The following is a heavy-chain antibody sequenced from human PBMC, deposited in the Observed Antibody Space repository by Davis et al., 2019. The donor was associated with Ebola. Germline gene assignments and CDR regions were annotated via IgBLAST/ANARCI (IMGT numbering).Heavy chain of an antibody. D-gene: IGHD6-13*01. J-gene: IGHJ4*02. V-gene: IGHV1-46*01. CDR2: THPGGGGT. CDR1: GYTFTSNH. CDR3: ARDRSRSWTVDY. Sequence: ASVKVSCKASGYTFTSNHMHWVRQAPGQGLEWMGITHPGGGGTRFAQKFQGRVSLTSDTSTSTFYMELSSLRSEDTAVYYCARDRSRSWTVDYWGQGTPVTVSS.